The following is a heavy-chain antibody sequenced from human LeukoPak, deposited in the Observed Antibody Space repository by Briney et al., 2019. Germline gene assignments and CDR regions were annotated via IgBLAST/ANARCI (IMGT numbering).Heavy chain of an antibody. J-gene: IGHJ6*03. D-gene: IGHD4-11*01. Sequence: GGSLRLSCAASEFSVGSNYMTWVRQAPGKGLEWVSLIYSGGSTYYADSVKGRFTISRDNSKNTLYLQMNSLRGEDTAVYYCARERNLVTTTPLYYYYYYMDVWGKGTTVTVSS. CDR2: IYSGGST. CDR3: ARERNLVTTTPLYYYYYYMDV. V-gene: IGHV3-66*01. CDR1: EFSVGSNY.